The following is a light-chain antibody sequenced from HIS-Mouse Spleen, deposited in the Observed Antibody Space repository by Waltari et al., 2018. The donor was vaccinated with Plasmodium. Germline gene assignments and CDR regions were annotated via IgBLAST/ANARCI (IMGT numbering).Light chain of an antibody. J-gene: IGLJ3*02. CDR3: YSTDSSGNHRV. CDR2: EDS. Sequence: SYELSQPPSVSVSPGQTTRITCSVDAFPQKNAFWYQQKSGQAPVLVIYEDSKRPSGIPERFSGSSSGTMATLTISGAQVEDEADYYCYSTDSSGNHRVFGGGTKLTVL. V-gene: IGLV3-10*01. CDR1: AFPQKN.